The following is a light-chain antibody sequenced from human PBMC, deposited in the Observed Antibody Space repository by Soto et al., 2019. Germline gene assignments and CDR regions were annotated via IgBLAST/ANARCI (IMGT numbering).Light chain of an antibody. V-gene: IGLV1-36*01. CDR1: SSNIGNNA. Sequence: QAVVTQPPSVSEAPRQRVTISCSGSSSNIGNNAVNWYQQLPGKAPKLLIYYDDLLPSGVSDRFSGSKSGTSAFLAISGLQSEDEADYYCAAWDDSLNGPVFGGGTKVTVL. CDR3: AAWDDSLNGPV. J-gene: IGLJ2*01. CDR2: YDD.